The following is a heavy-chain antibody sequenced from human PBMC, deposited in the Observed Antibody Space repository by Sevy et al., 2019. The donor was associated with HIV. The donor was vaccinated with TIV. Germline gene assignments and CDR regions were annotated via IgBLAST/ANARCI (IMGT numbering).Heavy chain of an antibody. CDR2: IQYDGSNK. V-gene: IGHV3-30*02. CDR3: GKEGGGEGGDH. J-gene: IGHJ4*02. Sequence: GGSLRLSCAASGFSYSSYGMHWVRQAPGKGLEWVASIQYDGSNKDYADSVKGRFTISRDNSKNTLDLQMNSLRVEDTVVYYCGKEGGGEGGDHWGQGTLVTVSS. CDR1: GFSYSSYG. D-gene: IGHD2-21*01.